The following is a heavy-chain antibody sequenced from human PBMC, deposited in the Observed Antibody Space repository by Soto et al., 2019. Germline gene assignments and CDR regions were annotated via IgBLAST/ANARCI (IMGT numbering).Heavy chain of an antibody. CDR3: ASSSRYYFDY. Sequence: SETLSLTGTVSDGSISGSGYFWSWIRQHPGKGLEWIGYIYDSGSTNYNPSLKSRVSLSSDTSKNQFSLNLTSVTAADTAMYYCASSSRYYFDYWGQGTLVTVSS. V-gene: IGHV4-31*03. J-gene: IGHJ4*01. CDR2: IYDSGST. CDR1: DGSISGSGYF.